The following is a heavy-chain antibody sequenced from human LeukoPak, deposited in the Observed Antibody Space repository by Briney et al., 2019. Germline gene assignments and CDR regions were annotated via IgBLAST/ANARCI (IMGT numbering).Heavy chain of an antibody. CDR1: GGSTSSGDYY. D-gene: IGHD2-2*01. V-gene: IGHV4-30-4*08. Sequence: PSETLSLTCTVSGGSTSSGDYYWSWIRQPPGKGLEWIRYIYYSGSTYYNPSLKSRVTISVDTSKNQFSLKLSSVTAADTAVYYCARDRGYCSSTSCYNWFDPWGQGTLVTITS. CDR2: IYYSGST. J-gene: IGHJ5*02. CDR3: ARDRGYCSSTSCYNWFDP.